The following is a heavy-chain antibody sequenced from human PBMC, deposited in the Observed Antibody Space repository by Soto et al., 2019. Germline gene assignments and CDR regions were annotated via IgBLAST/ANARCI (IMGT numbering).Heavy chain of an antibody. CDR2: KHHSGST. V-gene: IGHV4-4*02. CDR1: GGSINNGYW. CDR3: ASSSGWWRLDV. J-gene: IGHJ6*02. D-gene: IGHD6-19*01. Sequence: QVQLRESGPGLVKPSGTLSLTCGVSGGSINNGYWWTWVRQPPGKGLEWIGEKHHSGSTNYNLSLKSRVSISLDKSKNQFSLNLSSVTAADTAVYYCASSSGWWRLDVWGQGTTVTVSS.